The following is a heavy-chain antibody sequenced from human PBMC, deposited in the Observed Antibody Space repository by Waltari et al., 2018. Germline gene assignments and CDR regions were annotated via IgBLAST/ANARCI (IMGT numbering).Heavy chain of an antibody. V-gene: IGHV4-59*11. D-gene: IGHD3-22*01. Sequence: QVQLQESGPGLLKPSENLSLTCTCAVGALRSPSWSWIRQPPGRGLEWIGNVHYTGTTNYTPSLKSRLTMSVDTSRNQFSLRLTSVAGADAGVYYCARAWAGNVGMRVFDIWGQGTAVSVSS. J-gene: IGHJ3*02. CDR3: ARAWAGNVGMRVFDI. CDR2: VHYTGTT. CDR1: VGALRSPS.